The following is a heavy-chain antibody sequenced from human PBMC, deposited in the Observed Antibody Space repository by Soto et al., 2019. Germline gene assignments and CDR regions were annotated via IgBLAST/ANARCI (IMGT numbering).Heavy chain of an antibody. CDR2: ISSSSSYI. CDR1: GFTFSSYS. J-gene: IGHJ5*02. V-gene: IGHV3-21*01. Sequence: PGGSLRLSCAASGFTFSSYSMNWVRQAPGKGLEWVSSISSSSSYIYYADSVKGRFTISRDNAKNSLYLQMNSLRAEDTAVYYWASGSSSTMYWFDPWGQGTRVTVAS. D-gene: IGHD3-10*02. CDR3: ASGSSSTMYWFDP.